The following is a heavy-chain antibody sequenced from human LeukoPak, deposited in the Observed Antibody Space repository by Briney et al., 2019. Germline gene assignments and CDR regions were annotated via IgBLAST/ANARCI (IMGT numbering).Heavy chain of an antibody. J-gene: IGHJ4*02. Sequence: GGSLRLSCAASGFTFSSYNMNWVRQSPGKGLEWVSGINWNGDRTGYADSVKGRFTISRDNAKKSLYLQMNSLRAEDTALYYCARRDYYGSGSPDFWGQGTLVTVSS. D-gene: IGHD3-10*01. CDR2: INWNGDRT. V-gene: IGHV3-20*04. CDR1: GFTFSSYN. CDR3: ARRDYYGSGSPDF.